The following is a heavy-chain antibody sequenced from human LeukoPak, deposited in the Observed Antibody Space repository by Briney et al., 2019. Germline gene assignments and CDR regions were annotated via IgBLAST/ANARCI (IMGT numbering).Heavy chain of an antibody. Sequence: GGSLRLSCAASGFTFNNYAMSWVRQAPGKGLEWVAVISYDGSNKYYADSVKGRFTISRDNSKNTLYLQMNSLRAEDTAVYYCAREGCSSTSCYPPYEGNWFDPWGQGTLVTVSS. CDR1: GFTFNNYA. J-gene: IGHJ5*02. V-gene: IGHV3-30-3*01. CDR2: ISYDGSNK. D-gene: IGHD2-2*01. CDR3: AREGCSSTSCYPPYEGNWFDP.